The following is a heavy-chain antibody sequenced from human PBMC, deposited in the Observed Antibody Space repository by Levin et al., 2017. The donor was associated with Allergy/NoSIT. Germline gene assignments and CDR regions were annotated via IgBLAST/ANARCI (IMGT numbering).Heavy chain of an antibody. Sequence: GESLKISCTASGFTFGDYAMSWFRQAPGKGLEWVGFIRSKAYGGTTEYAASVKGRFTISRDDSKSIAYLQMNSLKTEDTAVYYCTRASTGIAAAGELFDYWGQGTLVTVSS. J-gene: IGHJ4*02. CDR2: IRSKAYGGTT. V-gene: IGHV3-49*03. CDR3: TRASTGIAAAGELFDY. CDR1: GFTFGDYA. D-gene: IGHD6-13*01.